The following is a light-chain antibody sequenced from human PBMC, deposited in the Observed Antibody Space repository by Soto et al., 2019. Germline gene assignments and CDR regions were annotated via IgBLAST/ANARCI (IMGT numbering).Light chain of an antibody. Sequence: DIQMTPSPSSLSASVGDRVTITCRASQSISSYLNWYQQKPGKAPQLLIYAASSLQSGVTSRFSRNGSGTYFTLTISSLQPEDFATYYCQQSYCTPTFGQGTLLEIK. CDR1: QSISSY. CDR2: AAS. J-gene: IGKJ5*01. CDR3: QQSYCTPT. V-gene: IGKV1-39*01.